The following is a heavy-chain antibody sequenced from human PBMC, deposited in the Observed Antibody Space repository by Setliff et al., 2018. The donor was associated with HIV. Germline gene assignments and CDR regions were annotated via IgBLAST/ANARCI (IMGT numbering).Heavy chain of an antibody. CDR1: GYTFTSYD. Sequence: GASVKVSCKASGYTFTSYDINWVRQATGQGLEWMGWMNPNSGNTGYAQKFQGRVTMTRNTSISTAYMELSSLRSEDTAVYYCARALWVDGDYYYGMDVWGQGTTVTVSS. D-gene: IGHD5-18*01. V-gene: IGHV1-8*01. CDR3: ARALWVDGDYYYGMDV. J-gene: IGHJ6*02. CDR2: MNPNSGNT.